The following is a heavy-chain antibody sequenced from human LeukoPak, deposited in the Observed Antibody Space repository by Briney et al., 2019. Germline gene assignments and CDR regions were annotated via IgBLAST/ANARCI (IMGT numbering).Heavy chain of an antibody. D-gene: IGHD6-13*01. CDR2: ISYDGSNK. Sequence: GRSLRLSCAASGFTFSSYGMHWVRQAPGRGLEWVAVISYDGSNKYYADSVKGRFTISRDNSKNTLYLQMNSLRAEDTAVYYCAKAGIAAAVWLDYWGQGTLVTVSS. CDR3: AKAGIAAAVWLDY. J-gene: IGHJ4*02. V-gene: IGHV3-30*18. CDR1: GFTFSSYG.